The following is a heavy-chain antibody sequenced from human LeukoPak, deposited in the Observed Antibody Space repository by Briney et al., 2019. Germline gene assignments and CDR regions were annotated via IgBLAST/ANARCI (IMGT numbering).Heavy chain of an antibody. CDR3: ARVVGWYGRGAFDY. CDR2: ISGSGSTI. J-gene: IGHJ4*02. V-gene: IGHV3-11*01. D-gene: IGHD6-19*01. CDR1: GFTFSDYY. Sequence: PGGSLRLSCAASGFTFSDYYMSWIRQAPGKGLEWISYISGSGSTIYHADSVKGRFTISRDNAKNSLYLQMNSLRDEDTAVYYCARVVGWYGRGAFDYWGQGTLVTVST.